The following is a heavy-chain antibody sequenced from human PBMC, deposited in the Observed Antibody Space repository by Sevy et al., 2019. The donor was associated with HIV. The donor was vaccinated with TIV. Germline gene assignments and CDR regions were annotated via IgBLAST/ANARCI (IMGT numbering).Heavy chain of an antibody. J-gene: IGHJ3*02. CDR2: TYYRSKWSN. V-gene: IGHV6-1*01. Sequence: SQTLSLTCAISGDSVSSNSAAWNWIRQSPSRGLEWLGRTYYRSKWSNDYAISVKSRITINPDTSKNQFSLQLNSVTPEDTAVYYCARVTDPYSSSPQGAFDIWGQGTMVTVSS. CDR1: GDSVSSNSAA. D-gene: IGHD6-6*01. CDR3: ARVTDPYSSSPQGAFDI.